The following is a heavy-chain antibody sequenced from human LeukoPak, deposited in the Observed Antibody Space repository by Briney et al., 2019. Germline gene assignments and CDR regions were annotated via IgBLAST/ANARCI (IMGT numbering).Heavy chain of an antibody. V-gene: IGHV4-59*08. CDR2: IYYSGST. D-gene: IGHD5-18*01. CDR3: ARLKGYSYGYGGWFDP. CDR1: GGSISSYY. Sequence: PSETPSLTCTVSGGSISSYYWSWIRQPPGKGLEWIGYIYYSGSTNYNPSLKSRVTISVDTSKNQFSLKLSSVTAADTAVYYCARLKGYSYGYGGWFDPWGQGTLVTVSS. J-gene: IGHJ5*02.